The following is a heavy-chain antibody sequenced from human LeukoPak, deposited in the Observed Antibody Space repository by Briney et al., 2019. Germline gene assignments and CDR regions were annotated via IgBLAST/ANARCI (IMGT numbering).Heavy chain of an antibody. CDR3: ARGLYDSSAHYFDC. CDR1: GFTFSDHY. J-gene: IGHJ4*02. D-gene: IGHD3-22*01. CDR2: SRNKANTYTT. V-gene: IGHV3-72*01. Sequence: PGGSLRLSCAASGFTFSDHYMDWVRQAPGKGLEWVGRSRNKANTYTTEYAASVKGRFIISRDDSKNSLYLQMNSLKTEDTAMYYCARGLYDSSAHYFDCWGQGTLVTVSS.